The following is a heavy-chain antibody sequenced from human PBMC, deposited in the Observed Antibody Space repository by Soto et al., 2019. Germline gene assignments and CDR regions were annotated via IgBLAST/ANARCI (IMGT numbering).Heavy chain of an antibody. D-gene: IGHD3-22*01. J-gene: IGHJ4*02. CDR2: IYSGGST. CDR3: ARAPYYYGSSGFLDY. CDR1: GFTVSSNY. V-gene: IGHV3-66*01. Sequence: GGSLRLSCAASGFTVSSNYMSWVRQAPGKGLEWVSGIYSGGSTYYADSAKGRLTISRDNSKNTLYLQMNSLRAEDTAVYYFARAPYYYGSSGFLDYWGQGTLVTVSS.